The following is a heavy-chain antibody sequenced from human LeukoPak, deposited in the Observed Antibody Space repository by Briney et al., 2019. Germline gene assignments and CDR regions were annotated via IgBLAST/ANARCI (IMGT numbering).Heavy chain of an antibody. CDR1: GYTFTSYD. Sequence: ASVKVSCKASGYTFTSYDINWVRQATGQGLEWMGWMNPNSGNTGYAQKFQGRVTMTRNTSISTAYMELSSLRSEDTAVYYCARASLGSRWFDPWGQGTLVTVSS. CDR2: MNPNSGNT. V-gene: IGHV1-8*01. CDR3: ARASLGSRWFDP. D-gene: IGHD3-16*01. J-gene: IGHJ5*02.